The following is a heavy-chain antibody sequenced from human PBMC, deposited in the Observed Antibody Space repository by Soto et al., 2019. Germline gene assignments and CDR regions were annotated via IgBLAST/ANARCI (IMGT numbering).Heavy chain of an antibody. Sequence: SGPALVNPTQTLTLTCTFSVFSLTKTGVGMGWLRQPPGKALEWLALVYWDDEKRYSPSLKSRLTITTDTSKNQVVLTMTHMDPVDTATYYCAHKSLGDYVVWAFDIWGQGTLVTVSS. CDR1: VFSLTKTGVG. J-gene: IGHJ3*02. V-gene: IGHV2-5*02. CDR2: VYWDDEK. D-gene: IGHD4-17*01. CDR3: AHKSLGDYVVWAFDI.